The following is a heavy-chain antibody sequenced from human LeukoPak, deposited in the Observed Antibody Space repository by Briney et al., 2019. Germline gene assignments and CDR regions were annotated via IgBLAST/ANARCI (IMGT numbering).Heavy chain of an antibody. J-gene: IGHJ4*02. V-gene: IGHV4-39*01. D-gene: IGHD3-10*01. CDR2: IYYSGST. CDR3: ARLVGSGSSDY. Sequence: SETLSPTCTVSGGSISSSSYYWGWIRQPPGKGLEWIGSIYYSGSTYYNPSLKSRVTISVDTSKNQFSLKLSSVTAADTAVYYCARLVGSGSSDYWGQGTLVTVSS. CDR1: GGSISSSSYY.